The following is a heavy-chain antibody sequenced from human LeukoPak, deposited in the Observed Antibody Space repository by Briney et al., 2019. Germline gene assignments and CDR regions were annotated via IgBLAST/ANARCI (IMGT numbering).Heavy chain of an antibody. CDR2: IIPILGIA. J-gene: IGHJ4*02. Sequence: SVKVSCKASGGTFSSYAISWVRQAPGQGLEWMGRIIPILGIANYAQKFQGRVTITADKSTSTAYMELSSLRSEDTAVYYCARGEGARPLDYWGQGTLVTVSS. CDR3: ARGEGARPLDY. D-gene: IGHD1-26*01. CDR1: GGTFSSYA. V-gene: IGHV1-69*04.